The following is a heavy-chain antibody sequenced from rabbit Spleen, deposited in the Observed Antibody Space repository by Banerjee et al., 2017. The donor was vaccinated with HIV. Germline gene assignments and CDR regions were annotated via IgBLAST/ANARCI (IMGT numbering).Heavy chain of an antibody. CDR1: GFTLSSYY. CDR2: IDPVFGIT. J-gene: IGHJ3*01. CDR3: ARKLDDDGYGYVIDL. D-gene: IGHD6-1*01. Sequence: QLEESGGGLVQPGGSLKLSCKASGFTLSSYYMNWVRQAPGKGLEWIGYIDPVFGITYYANWVSGRFSISRENAQNTVFLQMTSLTAADTATYFCARKLDDDGYGYVIDLWGQGTLVTVS. V-gene: IGHV1S7*01.